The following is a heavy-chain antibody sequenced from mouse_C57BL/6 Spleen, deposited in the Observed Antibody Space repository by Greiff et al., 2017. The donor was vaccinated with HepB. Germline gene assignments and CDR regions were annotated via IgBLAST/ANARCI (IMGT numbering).Heavy chain of an antibody. Sequence: QVQLQQSGAELVMPGASVKLSCKASGYTFTSYWMHWVKQRPGQGLEWIGEIDPSDSYTNYNQKFKGKSTLTVDKSSSTAYMQLSSLTSEDSAVYYCARGKSSFAYWGQGTLVTVSA. J-gene: IGHJ3*01. CDR3: ARGKSSFAY. D-gene: IGHD2-1*01. CDR1: GYTFTSYW. CDR2: IDPSDSYT. V-gene: IGHV1-69*01.